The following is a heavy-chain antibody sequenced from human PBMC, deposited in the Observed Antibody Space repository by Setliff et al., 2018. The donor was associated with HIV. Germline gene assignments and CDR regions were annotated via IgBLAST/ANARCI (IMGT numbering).Heavy chain of an antibody. CDR3: ARLSSGYKNWYFDL. Sequence: SETLSLTCTVSGGSIRSYYWSWIRHSPGKGLEWIGSVYYSGNTYNNPSLKSRVTISVDTSKNQFSLKLSSVTAADTAVYYCARLSSGYKNWYFDLWGRGTLVTVSS. V-gene: IGHV4-39*01. J-gene: IGHJ2*01. CDR2: VYYSGNT. D-gene: IGHD3-22*01. CDR1: GGSIRSYY.